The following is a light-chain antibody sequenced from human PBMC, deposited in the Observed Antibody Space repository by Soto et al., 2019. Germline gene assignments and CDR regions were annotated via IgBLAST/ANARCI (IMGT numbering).Light chain of an antibody. CDR1: QSISNR. Sequence: DIQMTQFPSTLSASVGDRVTITCRASQSISNRLAWFQQKSGEAPNLLIHKASSLESGVPSRFSGSGSGTEFTLTISSLQTDDFATYYCQQYNTYSWTFGQGTKVEIK. CDR2: KAS. CDR3: QQYNTYSWT. V-gene: IGKV1-5*03. J-gene: IGKJ1*01.